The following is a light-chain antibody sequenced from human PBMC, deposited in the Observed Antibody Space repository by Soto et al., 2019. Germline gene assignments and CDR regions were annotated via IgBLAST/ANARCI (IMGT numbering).Light chain of an antibody. CDR1: SSDVGGYKY. CDR2: EVS. J-gene: IGLJ2*01. Sequence: QSALTQPASVSGSPGQSITISCTGTSSDVGGYKYVSWYQQHPDKAPKLIIFEVSNRPSGVSNRFSGSKSGNTASLTISGLQAEDEADYYCSSSTSSNSVVFGGGTKLTVL. V-gene: IGLV2-14*01. CDR3: SSSTSSNSVV.